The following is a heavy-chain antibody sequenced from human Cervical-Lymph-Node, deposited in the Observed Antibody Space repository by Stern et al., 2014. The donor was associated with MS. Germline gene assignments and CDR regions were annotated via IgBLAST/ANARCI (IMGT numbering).Heavy chain of an antibody. CDR3: ARDRHYYDSSGYRYYFDY. D-gene: IGHD3-22*01. CDR1: GFTFSDYY. Sequence: VHLVESGGGLVKPGGSLRLSCAASGFTFSDYYMSWIRQAPGKGLEWVSYISSSGSTIYYADSVKGRFTISRDNAKNSLYLQMNSLRAEDTAVYYCARDRHYYDSSGYRYYFDYWGQGTLVTVSS. CDR2: ISSSGSTI. V-gene: IGHV3-11*01. J-gene: IGHJ4*02.